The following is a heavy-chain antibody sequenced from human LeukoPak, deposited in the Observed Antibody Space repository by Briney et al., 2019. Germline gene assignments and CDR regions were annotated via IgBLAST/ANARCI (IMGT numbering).Heavy chain of an antibody. V-gene: IGHV3-23*01. D-gene: IGHD3-10*01. CDR1: GFTFSSYA. Sequence: GGSLRLSCAASGFTFSSYAMSWVRQAPGKGLEWVSAISGSGGSTYYADSVKGRFTISRDNSKNTLYLQMNSLRAEDTAVYYCAKGGPLLWFGELLNYFDYWGQGTLVTVSS. J-gene: IGHJ4*02. CDR2: ISGSGGST. CDR3: AKGGPLLWFGELLNYFDY.